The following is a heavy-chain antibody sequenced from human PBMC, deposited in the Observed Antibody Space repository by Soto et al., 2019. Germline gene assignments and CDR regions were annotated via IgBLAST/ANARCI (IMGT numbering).Heavy chain of an antibody. CDR3: ARDRDHSSGWYGFEY. V-gene: IGHV6-1*01. Sequence: SQTLSLTCAISGDSVSSNSAAWNWIRQSPSRGLEWLGRTYYRSKWYYGYAPSVRGRISINPDTSKNHFSLQLNSVTPDDTAVYYCARDRDHSSGWYGFEYWGLGTLVSVSS. J-gene: IGHJ4*02. D-gene: IGHD6-19*01. CDR2: TYYRSKWYY. CDR1: GDSVSSNSAA.